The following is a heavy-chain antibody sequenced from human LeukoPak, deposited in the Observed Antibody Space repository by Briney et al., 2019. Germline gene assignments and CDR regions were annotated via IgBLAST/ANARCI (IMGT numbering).Heavy chain of an antibody. J-gene: IGHJ4*02. V-gene: IGHV3-21*03. CDR1: GVTFSGYS. CDR3: ATPELRGWYAFDY. D-gene: IGHD6-19*01. CDR2: ITATSLHI. Sequence: GGSLRLSCAASGVTFSGYSMNWVRQALGKGLEWVSAITATSLHIYYADSVKGRFTISRDNAKNSLYLQMTSLKTEDTGVYYCATPELRGWYAFDYWGQGTLVTVSS.